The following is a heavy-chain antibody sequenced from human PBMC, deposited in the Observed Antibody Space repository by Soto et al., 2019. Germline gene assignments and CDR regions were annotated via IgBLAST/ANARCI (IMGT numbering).Heavy chain of an antibody. CDR2: IYYSGST. CDR1: GGSISSGGYY. J-gene: IGHJ4*02. CDR3: ASHYDSSGYLYFDY. V-gene: IGHV4-31*03. D-gene: IGHD3-22*01. Sequence: QVQLQESGPGLVKPSQTLSLTCTVSGGSISSGGYYWSWIRQHPGKGLEWFGYIYYSGSTYYNPSLKSRVTISVDTSKNQFSLKLISVTAADTAVYYCASHYDSSGYLYFDYWGQGTLVTVSS.